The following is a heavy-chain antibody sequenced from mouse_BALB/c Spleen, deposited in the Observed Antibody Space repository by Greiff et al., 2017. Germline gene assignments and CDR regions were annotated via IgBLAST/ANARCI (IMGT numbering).Heavy chain of an antibody. CDR1: GFSLTSYG. Sequence: VQRVESGPGLVAPSQSLSITCTVSGFSLTSYGVHWVRQPPGKGLEWLGVIWAGGSTNYNSALMSRLSISKDNSKSQVFLKMNSLQTDDTAMYYCARDDYGYVLFDYWGQGTTLTVSS. CDR2: IWAGGST. CDR3: ARDDYGYVLFDY. D-gene: IGHD1-2*01. V-gene: IGHV2-9*02. J-gene: IGHJ2*01.